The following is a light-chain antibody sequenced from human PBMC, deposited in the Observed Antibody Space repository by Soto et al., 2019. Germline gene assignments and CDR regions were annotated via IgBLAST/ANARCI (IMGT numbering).Light chain of an antibody. Sequence: QSVLTQPRSVSGSPGQSVAISCTGTTSDVGGYNYVSWYQQHPSKAPKLMIYDVTKRPSGVPDRCSGSKSGNTASLTISGLQAEDEADYYCCSYAGSYCYVFGTGTKLTVL. CDR2: DVT. CDR3: CSYAGSYCYV. CDR1: TSDVGGYNY. J-gene: IGLJ1*01. V-gene: IGLV2-11*01.